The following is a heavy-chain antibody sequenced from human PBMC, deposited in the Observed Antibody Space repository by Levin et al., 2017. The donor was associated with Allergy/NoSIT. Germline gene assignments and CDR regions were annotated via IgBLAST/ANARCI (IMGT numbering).Heavy chain of an antibody. V-gene: IGHV3-30*18. CDR1: GFTFSSYG. J-gene: IGHJ4*02. CDR2: ISYDGSNK. Sequence: GESLKISCAASGFTFSSYGMHWVRQAPGKGLEWVAVISYDGSNKYYADSVKGRFTISRDNSKNTLYLQMNSLRAEDTAVYYCAKDPQMVWELPSFDYWGQGTLVTVSS. D-gene: IGHD1-26*01. CDR3: AKDPQMVWELPSFDY.